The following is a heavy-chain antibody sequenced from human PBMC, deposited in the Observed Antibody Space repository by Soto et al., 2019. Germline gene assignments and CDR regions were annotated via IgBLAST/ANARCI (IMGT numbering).Heavy chain of an antibody. V-gene: IGHV3-15*01. CDR3: TTGPMVRGVSPFDP. CDR1: GFTFSNAW. J-gene: IGHJ5*02. Sequence: PGGSLRLSCAASGFTFSNAWMSWVRQAPGKGLEWVGRIKSKTDGGTTDYAAPVKGRFTIPRDDSKNTLYLQMNSLKTEDTAVYYCTTGPMVRGVSPFDPWGQGTLVTVSS. CDR2: IKSKTDGGTT. D-gene: IGHD3-10*01.